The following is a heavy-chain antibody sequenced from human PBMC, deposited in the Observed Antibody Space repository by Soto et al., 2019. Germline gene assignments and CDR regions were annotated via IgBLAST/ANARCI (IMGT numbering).Heavy chain of an antibody. D-gene: IGHD3-10*01. Sequence: PGGSLRLSCAASGFTVSSNYMSWVRQAPGKGLEWVSVIYSGGSTYYADSVKGRFTISRDNSKNTLYLQMNSLRAADTAVYYCGGGGSGTYMFYLDDWGQGTTVTVSS. CDR2: IYSGGST. CDR1: GFTVSSNY. CDR3: GGGGSGTYMFYLDD. V-gene: IGHV3-53*01. J-gene: IGHJ4*02.